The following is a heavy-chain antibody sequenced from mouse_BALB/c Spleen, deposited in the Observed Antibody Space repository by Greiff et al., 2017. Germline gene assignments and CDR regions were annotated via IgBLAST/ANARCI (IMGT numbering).Heavy chain of an antibody. CDR2: IWSGGST. CDR1: GFSLTSYG. CDR3: ARNWDGSYAMDY. J-gene: IGHJ4*01. V-gene: IGHV2-4-1*01. Sequence: VKVVDSGPGLVQPSQSLSITCTVSGFSLTSYGVHWVRQSPGKGLEWLGVIWSGGSTDYNAAFISRLSISKDNSKSQVFFKMNSLQADDTAIYYCARNWDGSYAMDYWGQGTSVTVSS. D-gene: IGHD2-3*01.